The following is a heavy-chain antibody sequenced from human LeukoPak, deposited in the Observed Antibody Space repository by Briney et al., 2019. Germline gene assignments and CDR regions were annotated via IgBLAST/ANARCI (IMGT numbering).Heavy chain of an antibody. Sequence: GESLKISCKGSGYSFTSYWIGWVRQMPGKGLEWVGNIHPDGSAQFPVDSVKGRFTISRDNARNSLFLQMNSLRAEDTAVYYCAKQNPHYDILANFDYWGQGTLVTVSS. CDR3: AKQNPHYDILANFDY. J-gene: IGHJ4*02. V-gene: IGHV3-7*05. D-gene: IGHD3-9*01. CDR2: IHPDGSAQ. CDR1: GYSFTSYW.